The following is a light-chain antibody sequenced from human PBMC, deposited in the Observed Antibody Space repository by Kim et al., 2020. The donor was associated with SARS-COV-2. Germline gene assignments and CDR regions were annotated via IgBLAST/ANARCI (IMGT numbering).Light chain of an antibody. CDR1: RIGSKR. CDR2: YDS. V-gene: IGLV3-21*04. J-gene: IGLJ2*01. CDR3: QVWDSSSDHRVV. Sequence: PRKSARVSCGGNRIGSKRARWYQQRSGQAPVLVMYYDSDRPAGIPGRFAGSNSGNPATLTISRVEAGDEADYYCQVWDSSSDHRVVFGGGTQLTVL.